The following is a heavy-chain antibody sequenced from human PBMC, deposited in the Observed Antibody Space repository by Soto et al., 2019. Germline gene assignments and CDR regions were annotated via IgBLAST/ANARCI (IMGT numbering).Heavy chain of an antibody. CDR3: AREGFSIYNNHYFDY. CDR1: GFIFSTYS. D-gene: IGHD4-4*01. CDR2: ISSRGSYK. V-gene: IGHV3-21*01. Sequence: EVQLVESGGGLVKPGGSLRLSCAASGFIFSTYSMNWVRQAPGKGLEWVSSISSRGSYKHYADSVKGRFTISRDNAKTSLYLQMNSLRAEDTAVYYCAREGFSIYNNHYFDYWGQVTLVTVSS. J-gene: IGHJ4*02.